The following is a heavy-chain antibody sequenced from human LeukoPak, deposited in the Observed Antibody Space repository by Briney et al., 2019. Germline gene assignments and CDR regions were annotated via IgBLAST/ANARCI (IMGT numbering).Heavy chain of an antibody. CDR3: AREGGFYRPLDY. Sequence: PSETLSLTCGVSGGSVTSTNWWTWVRQPPGKGLEWIGKVHLDGRTNYNPSLKSRLTMSVDLSENHVSLKLTSVTAADTAVYYCAREGGFYRPLDYSGQGTLVTVSS. D-gene: IGHD3-3*01. CDR2: VHLDGRT. V-gene: IGHV4-4*02. J-gene: IGHJ4*02. CDR1: GGSVTSTNW.